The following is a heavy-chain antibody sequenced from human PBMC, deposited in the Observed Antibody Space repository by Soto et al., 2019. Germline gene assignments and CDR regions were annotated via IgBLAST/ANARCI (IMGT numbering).Heavy chain of an antibody. V-gene: IGHV3-74*01. CDR2: IKTDGSST. J-gene: IGHJ4*02. D-gene: IGHD5-18*01. CDR3: AKREGNTYGLFH. CDR1: GFSFSNYW. Sequence: VQLVESGGGLVQPGGSLRLSCAASGFSFSNYWIHWVRQAPGKGLVWVSRIKTDGSSTDYAASVKGRFTISRDIAKNTLYLQMNSLTAEDTAVYYCAKREGNTYGLFHWGQGTLVTVSS.